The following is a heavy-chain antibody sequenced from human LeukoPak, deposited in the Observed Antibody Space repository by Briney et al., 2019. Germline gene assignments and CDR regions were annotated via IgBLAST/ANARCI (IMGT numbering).Heavy chain of an antibody. Sequence: SSETLSLTCTVSGGSVSSGSYYWSWIRQPPGKGLEWIGYIYYSGSTNYNPSLKSRVTTSVDTSKNQFSLKLSSVTAADTAVYYCAGTYYYDSSGYYGWFDPWGQGTLVTVSS. CDR1: GGSVSSGSYY. V-gene: IGHV4-61*01. D-gene: IGHD3-22*01. CDR2: IYYSGST. J-gene: IGHJ5*02. CDR3: AGTYYYDSSGYYGWFDP.